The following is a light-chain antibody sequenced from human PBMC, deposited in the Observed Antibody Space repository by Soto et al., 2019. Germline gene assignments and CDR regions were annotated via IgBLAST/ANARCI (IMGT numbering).Light chain of an antibody. Sequence: QSVLTQPASVSGSRGQSITISCTGTRSDVGAYNFVSWYQQHPGKLPKLMIFDVSRRPSGVSDRFSGSKSGNTASLTISGLQAEDEGDYYCSSYTSSSTHVFGSGTKLTVL. CDR2: DVS. J-gene: IGLJ1*01. CDR1: RSDVGAYNF. V-gene: IGLV2-14*03. CDR3: SSYTSSSTHV.